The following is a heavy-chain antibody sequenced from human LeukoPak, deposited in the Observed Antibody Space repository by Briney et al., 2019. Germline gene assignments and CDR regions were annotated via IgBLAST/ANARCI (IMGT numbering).Heavy chain of an antibody. Sequence: GGSLRLSCAASGFTFSHYYMSWIRQAPGKGLEWVSYISSSGSTKYSADSVKGRFTISRDNAKNSLFLQMKSLRAEDTAVYYCARTRKNYYDSSGLFDYWGQGTLVTVSS. D-gene: IGHD3-22*01. CDR1: GFTFSHYY. V-gene: IGHV3-11*01. CDR2: ISSSGSTK. CDR3: ARTRKNYYDSSGLFDY. J-gene: IGHJ4*02.